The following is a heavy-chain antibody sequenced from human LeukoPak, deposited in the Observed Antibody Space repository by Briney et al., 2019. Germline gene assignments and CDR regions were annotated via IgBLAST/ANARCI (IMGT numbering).Heavy chain of an antibody. CDR2: MNPNSGNT. Sequence: ASVKVSCKASGYTFTSYDINWVRQATGQGLEWMGWMNPNSGNTSYAQKFQGRVTMTRDMSTSTVYMELSSLRSEDTAVYYCARDRSNYGDYYFDYWGQGALVTVSS. J-gene: IGHJ4*02. V-gene: IGHV1-8*01. CDR1: GYTFTSYD. D-gene: IGHD4-17*01. CDR3: ARDRSNYGDYYFDY.